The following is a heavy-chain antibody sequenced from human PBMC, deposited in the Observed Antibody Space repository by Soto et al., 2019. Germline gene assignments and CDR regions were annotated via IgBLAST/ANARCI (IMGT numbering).Heavy chain of an antibody. J-gene: IGHJ4*02. CDR3: AKGYCSSTSCSFDY. CDR1: GFTFTSFA. D-gene: IGHD2-2*01. CDR2: ISGPGDST. Sequence: PGGSLRLSCAASGFTFTSFAMNWVRQTPGSGLEWVSVISGPGDSTDYADSVKGRFTISRDKSKNTVYLQMNSLRDEDTALYYCAKGYCSSTSCSFDYWGQGTLVTVSS. V-gene: IGHV3-23*01.